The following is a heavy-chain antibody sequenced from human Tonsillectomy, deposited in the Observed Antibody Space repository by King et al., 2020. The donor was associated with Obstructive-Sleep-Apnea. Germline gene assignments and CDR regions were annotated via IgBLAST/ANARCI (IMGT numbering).Heavy chain of an antibody. Sequence: VQLQESGPGLVKPSQTLSLTCTVSGGSISSGGYYWSWIRQHPGKGLEWIGYIYYSGSTYYNPSLKSRVTISVDTPKNQFSLKLSSVTAADTAVYYCARDYYGSGSLEYYYYGMDVWGQGTTVTVSS. CDR1: GGSISSGGYY. CDR3: ARDYYGSGSLEYYYYGMDV. CDR2: IYYSGST. J-gene: IGHJ6*02. D-gene: IGHD3-10*01. V-gene: IGHV4-31*03.